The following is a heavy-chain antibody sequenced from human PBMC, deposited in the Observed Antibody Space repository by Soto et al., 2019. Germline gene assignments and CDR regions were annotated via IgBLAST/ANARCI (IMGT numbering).Heavy chain of an antibody. CDR2: ISTDGSVI. D-gene: IGHD3-10*01. CDR3: VRSRSGVVTDSSAY. CDR1: GFMFSRYA. V-gene: IGHV3-30*04. Sequence: QVQLVESGGGVVPPGRSLRLSWTASGFMFSRYAMHWVRQAPGKGLEWVAAISTDGSVIYYADSVKGRFTISRDKSKNMVYLQCNSVRDEETAVFYCVRSRSGVVTDSSAYWGQGTLVTVAS. J-gene: IGHJ4*02.